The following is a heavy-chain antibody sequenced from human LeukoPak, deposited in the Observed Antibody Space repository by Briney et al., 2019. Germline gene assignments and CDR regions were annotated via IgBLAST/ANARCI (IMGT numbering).Heavy chain of an antibody. V-gene: IGHV3-48*03. CDR3: ARAGRRSFDY. D-gene: IGHD1-1*01. CDR1: GFTFSSYG. J-gene: IGHJ4*02. Sequence: PGGSLRLSCAASGFTFSSYGMNWVRQAPGKGLEWVSYISSSGSTIYYADSEKGRFTISRDNAKNSLYLQMNSLRAEDTAVYYCARAGRRSFDYWGQGTLVSVSS. CDR2: ISSSGSTI.